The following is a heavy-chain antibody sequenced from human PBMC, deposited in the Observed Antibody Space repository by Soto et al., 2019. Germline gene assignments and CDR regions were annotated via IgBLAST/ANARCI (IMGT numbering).Heavy chain of an antibody. J-gene: IGHJ6*02. D-gene: IGHD1-26*01. Sequence: SETLSLTCAVSGGSISNYYWSWFRQTPGKGLEWIGYVHDSWGSNYNPSLKSRVAISLDTSKSQFSLKLTSVTATDTAVYYCARQGFRALHGLVDVWGQGTTVTVSS. V-gene: IGHV4-59*08. CDR3: ARQGFRALHGLVDV. CDR2: VHDSWGS. CDR1: GGSISNYY.